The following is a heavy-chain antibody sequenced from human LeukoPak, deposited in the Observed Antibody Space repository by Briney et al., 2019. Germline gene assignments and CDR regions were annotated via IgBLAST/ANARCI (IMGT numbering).Heavy chain of an antibody. CDR2: IYYSGST. V-gene: IGHV4-39*01. CDR1: GGSISGSSYY. D-gene: IGHD2-2*02. Sequence: SETLSLTCTVSGGSISGSSYYWGWIRQPPGKGLEWIGSIYYSGSTYYNPSLKSRVTISVDTSKNQFSLKLSSVTAADTAVYYCARHPPDGGYQLLYRNWFDPWGQGTLVTVSS. J-gene: IGHJ5*02. CDR3: ARHPPDGGYQLLYRNWFDP.